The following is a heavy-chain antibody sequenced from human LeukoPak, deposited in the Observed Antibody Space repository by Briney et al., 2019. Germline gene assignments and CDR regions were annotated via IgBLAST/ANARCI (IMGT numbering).Heavy chain of an antibody. CDR1: GGTFSSYA. V-gene: IGHV1-69*13. Sequence: SVKVSCKASGGTFSSYAISWVRQAPGQGLEWMGGIIPIFGTANYAQKFQGRVTITADESTSTAYMELSSLRSEDTAVYYCAREVPYDSSRYYQPFDYWGQGTLVTVSS. CDR2: IIPIFGTA. J-gene: IGHJ4*02. D-gene: IGHD3-22*01. CDR3: AREVPYDSSRYYQPFDY.